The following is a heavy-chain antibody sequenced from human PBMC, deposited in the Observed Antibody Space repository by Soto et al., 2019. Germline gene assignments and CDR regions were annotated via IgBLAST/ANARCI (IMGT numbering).Heavy chain of an antibody. CDR2: IHYSGST. CDR1: GGSISSYY. D-gene: IGHD6-25*01. J-gene: IGHJ5*02. Sequence: PSETLSLTCIVSGGSISSYYWGWIRQPPGKRLEWIGYIHYSGSTNYNPSLRSRVTISVDTPKNQFSLKVNSMTAADTAIYYCARGGVAARKGRWFDPWGQGNLVTVSS. V-gene: IGHV4-59*01. CDR3: ARGGVAARKGRWFDP.